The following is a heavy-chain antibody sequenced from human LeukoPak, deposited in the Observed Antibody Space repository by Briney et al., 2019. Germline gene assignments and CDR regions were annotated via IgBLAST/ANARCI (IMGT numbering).Heavy chain of an antibody. J-gene: IGHJ4*02. Sequence: PSETLSLTCTVSGYSISSGYYWGWIRQPPGKGLEWIGSIYHSGSTNYNPSLKSRVTISVDKSKNHFSLNLTSVTAADTAVYFCARDLYSGYGGYFDSWGQGTLVTVSS. D-gene: IGHD5-12*01. V-gene: IGHV4-38-2*02. CDR1: GYSISSGYY. CDR2: IYHSGST. CDR3: ARDLYSGYGGYFDS.